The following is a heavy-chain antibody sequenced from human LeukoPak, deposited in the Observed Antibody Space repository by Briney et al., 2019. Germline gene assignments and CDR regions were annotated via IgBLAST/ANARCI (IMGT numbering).Heavy chain of an antibody. CDR1: GGSVSSGSYY. V-gene: IGHV4-61*01. Sequence: SETLSLTCTVSGGSVSSGSYYWSWIRQPPGKGLEWIGYIYYSGSTNYNPSLKSRVTISVDTSKNQFSLKLSSVTAADTAVYYCAGGYSGYDLRGYFDYWGQGTLVTVSS. J-gene: IGHJ4*02. CDR2: IYYSGST. D-gene: IGHD5-12*01. CDR3: AGGYSGYDLRGYFDY.